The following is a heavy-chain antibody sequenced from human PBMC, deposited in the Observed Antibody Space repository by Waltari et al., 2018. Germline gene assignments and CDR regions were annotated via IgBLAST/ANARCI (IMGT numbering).Heavy chain of an antibody. CDR1: GFTFSSYA. CDR3: ARGRSVGATMIAFDI. V-gene: IGHV3-30-3*01. D-gene: IGHD1-26*01. CDR2: ISYDGSNK. Sequence: QVQLVESGGGVVQPGRSLRLSCAASGFTFSSYAMHWVRQAPGKGLEWVAVISYDGSNKYYADSVKGRFTISRDNSKNTLYLQMNSLRAEDTAVYYCARGRSVGATMIAFDIWGQGTMVTVSS. J-gene: IGHJ3*02.